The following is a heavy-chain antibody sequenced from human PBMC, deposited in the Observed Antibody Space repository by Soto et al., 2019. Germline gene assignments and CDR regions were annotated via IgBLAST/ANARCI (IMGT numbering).Heavy chain of an antibody. Sequence: GPVKVSCKASGYDFTSHYMHWVRQAPGQGLEWMGIINPIGGSTNYAQKFQGRVTMTRDTSTSTVYMELSSLRSEDTAVYYCARGFYDFGVPWGQGTLVTVSS. CDR1: GYDFTSHY. D-gene: IGHD3-3*01. V-gene: IGHV1-46*01. J-gene: IGHJ5*02. CDR2: INPIGGST. CDR3: ARGFYDFGVP.